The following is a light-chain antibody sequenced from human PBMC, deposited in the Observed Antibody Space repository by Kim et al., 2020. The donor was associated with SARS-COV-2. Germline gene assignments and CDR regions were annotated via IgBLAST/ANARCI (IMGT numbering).Light chain of an antibody. CDR3: QQYGAYPWT. Sequence: ASVGDRVSISCRASQSISNWLAWYQQKAGKAPKLLIYDASTLERGVPSRFSGSGSGTEFTLTISGLQPDDLATYHCQQYGAYPWTFGQGTKVDIK. CDR1: QSISNW. V-gene: IGKV1-5*01. J-gene: IGKJ1*01. CDR2: DAS.